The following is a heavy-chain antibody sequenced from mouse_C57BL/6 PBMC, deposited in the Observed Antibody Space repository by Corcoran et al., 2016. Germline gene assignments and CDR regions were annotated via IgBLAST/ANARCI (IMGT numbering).Heavy chain of an antibody. J-gene: IGHJ3*01. CDR2: INPNNGGT. CDR1: GYTFTDYN. Sequence: EVQLQQSGPELVKPGASVKIPCKASGYTFTDYNMDWVKQSHGKSLEWIGDINPNNGGTIYNQKFKGKATLTVDKSSSTAYMELRSLTSEDTAVYYCARKGYYGYDVFAYWGQGTLVTVSA. CDR3: ARKGYYGYDVFAY. V-gene: IGHV1-18*01. D-gene: IGHD2-2*01.